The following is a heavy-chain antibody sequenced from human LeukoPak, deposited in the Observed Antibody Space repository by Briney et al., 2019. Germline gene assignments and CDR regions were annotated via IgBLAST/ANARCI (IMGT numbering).Heavy chain of an antibody. J-gene: IGHJ4*02. V-gene: IGHV3-23*01. D-gene: IGHD5-12*01. CDR3: AKSYNGYESKPDY. CDR2: ISNSGGRT. Sequence: PGGSLRLSCAASGFTFSSYAMSWVRQAPGKGLEWVSSISNSGGRTFYTDSVKGRFTISRDNSKITLYLQMNSLRAEDTAVYYCAKSYNGYESKPDYWGQGTLVPSPQ. CDR1: GFTFSSYA.